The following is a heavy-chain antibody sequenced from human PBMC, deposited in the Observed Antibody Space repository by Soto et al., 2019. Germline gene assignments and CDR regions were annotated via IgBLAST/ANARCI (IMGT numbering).Heavy chain of an antibody. CDR3: ARHALPQSEYSSSWKNYYYGMDV. J-gene: IGHJ6*02. CDR2: IYPGDSDT. V-gene: IGHV5-51*01. Sequence: GESLKISCKGSGYSFTSYWIGWVRQMPGKSLEWMGIIYPGDSDTRYSPSFQGQVTISADKSISTAYLQWSSLKASDTAMYYCARHALPQSEYSSSWKNYYYGMDVWGQGTTVTVSS. D-gene: IGHD6-6*01. CDR1: GYSFTSYW.